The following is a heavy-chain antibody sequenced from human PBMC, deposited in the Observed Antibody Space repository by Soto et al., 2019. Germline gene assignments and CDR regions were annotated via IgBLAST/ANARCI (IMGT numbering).Heavy chain of an antibody. CDR3: ARDRDGYCSSTSCYTFWFAP. D-gene: IGHD2-2*02. CDR2: IIPIFGTA. CDR1: GGTFSSYA. V-gene: IGHV1-69*06. J-gene: IGHJ5*02. Sequence: QVQLVQSGAEVKKPGSSVKVSCKASGGTFSSYAISWVRQAPGQGLEWMGGIIPIFGTANYAQKFQGRVTITADKSPSTAYMELSRLRSEDTAVYYCARDRDGYCSSTSCYTFWFAPWGQGTLVTVSS.